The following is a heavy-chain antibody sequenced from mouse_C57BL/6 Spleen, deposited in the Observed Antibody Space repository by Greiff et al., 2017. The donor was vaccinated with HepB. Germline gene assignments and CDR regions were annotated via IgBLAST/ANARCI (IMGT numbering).Heavy chain of an antibody. CDR2: ISSGGSYT. V-gene: IGHV5-6*01. CDR3: ARHEVDY. Sequence: EVQGVESGGDLVKPGGSLKLSCAASGFTFSSYGMSWVRQTPAKRLEWVATISSGGSYTYYPDSVKGRFTISRDNAKNTLYLQMSSLKSEDTAMYYCARHEVDYWGQGTSVTVSS. CDR1: GFTFSSYG. J-gene: IGHJ4*01.